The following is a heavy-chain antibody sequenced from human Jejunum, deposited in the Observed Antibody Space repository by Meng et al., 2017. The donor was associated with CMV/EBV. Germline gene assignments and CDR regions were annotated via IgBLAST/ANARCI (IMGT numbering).Heavy chain of an antibody. J-gene: IGHJ4*02. CDR1: GRSLTTTNYS. D-gene: IGHD3-16*01. CDR3: ARGGWGNWNFEH. Sequence: VSGRSLTTTNYSWFWIRLPPGKGLEWIGLVEDGGTTRYKPSLVSRVSISVDTSKNQFSLTLNSVTAADTAIYYCARGGWGNWNFEHWGQGKLVTVSS. V-gene: IGHV4-61*01. CDR2: VEDGGTT.